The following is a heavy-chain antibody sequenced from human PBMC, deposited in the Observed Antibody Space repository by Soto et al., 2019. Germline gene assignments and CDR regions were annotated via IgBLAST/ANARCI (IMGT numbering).Heavy chain of an antibody. V-gene: IGHV5-51*01. CDR3: ARLGGYCSSTKCYGGGDY. CDR2: IYPGDSDT. Sequence: GESLKISCKGSGYSFTSYWIGWVRQMPGKGLEWMGIIYPGDSDTRYSPSFQGQVTISADKSISTAYLQWSSLKASDTAMYYFARLGGYCSSTKCYGGGDYWGQGTQVTVSS. D-gene: IGHD2-2*01. J-gene: IGHJ4*02. CDR1: GYSFTSYW.